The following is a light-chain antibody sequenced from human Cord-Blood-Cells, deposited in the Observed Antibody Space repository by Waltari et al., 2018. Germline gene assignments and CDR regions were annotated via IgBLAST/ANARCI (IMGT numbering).Light chain of an antibody. V-gene: IGLV2-23*01. CDR1: SSDVGSYNL. Sequence: QSALNQPASVSGSPGQSITISCTGTSSDVGSYNLVSWYQQLPGKAPKLMIYEGSKRPSGVSNRFSGSKSGNTASLTISGLQAEDEADYYCCSYAGSVVFGGGTKLTVL. J-gene: IGLJ2*01. CDR2: EGS. CDR3: CSYAGSVV.